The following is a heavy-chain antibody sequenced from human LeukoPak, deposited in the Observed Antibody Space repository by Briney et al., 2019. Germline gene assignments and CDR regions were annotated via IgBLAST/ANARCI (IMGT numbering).Heavy chain of an antibody. CDR1: GGSISSGGYY. D-gene: IGHD1-20*01. CDR2: IYTSGST. V-gene: IGHV4-61*02. Sequence: SETLSLTCTVSGGSISSGGYYWSWIRQPAGKGLEWIGRIYTSGSTNYNPSLKSRVTMSVDTSKNQFSLKLSSVTAADTAVYYCARDLVMITANWFDPWGQGTLVTVSS. CDR3: ARDLVMITANWFDP. J-gene: IGHJ5*02.